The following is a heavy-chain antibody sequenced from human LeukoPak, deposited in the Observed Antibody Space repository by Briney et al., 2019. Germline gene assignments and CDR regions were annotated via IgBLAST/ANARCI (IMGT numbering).Heavy chain of an antibody. D-gene: IGHD5-12*01. CDR3: AKKVRGPRHPLDF. Sequence: ASLKVSCTASGYTFSGYAIHWVRQAPGQGLEWVGWINREKRDTRYADTVQGRVTMTSDTSISTAYMELSSLRSDDTAVYYCAKKVRGPRHPLDFWGQGTLVTVSS. CDR1: GYTFSGYA. CDR2: INREKRDT. V-gene: IGHV1-2*02. J-gene: IGHJ4*02.